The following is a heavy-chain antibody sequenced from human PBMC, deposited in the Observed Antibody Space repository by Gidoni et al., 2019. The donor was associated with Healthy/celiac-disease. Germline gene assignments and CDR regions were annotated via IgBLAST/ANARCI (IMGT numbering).Heavy chain of an antibody. V-gene: IGHV3-23*01. CDR2: ISGSGGST. CDR3: AKGVSDPYCSGGSCNLFDY. Sequence: VQLLEPGGGLVQSGGSMRLPCAPYGFTFRSYALHWVRQAPGKGLEWVTAISGSGGSTYYADSVKGRFTISRDNSKNTLYLQMNSLRAEDTAVYYCAKGVSDPYCSGGSCNLFDYWGQGTLVTVSS. CDR1: GFTFRSYA. D-gene: IGHD2-15*01. J-gene: IGHJ4*02.